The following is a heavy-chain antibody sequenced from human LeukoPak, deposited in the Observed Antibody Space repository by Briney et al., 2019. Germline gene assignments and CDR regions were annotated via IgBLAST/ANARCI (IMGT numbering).Heavy chain of an antibody. D-gene: IGHD5-24*01. J-gene: IGHJ5*02. V-gene: IGHV3-23*01. CDR3: AKDAPDGRYNWFDP. CDR1: GFTISTFA. CDR2: ISGSYGIT. Sequence: PGGSLRLSCAASGFTISTFAMSWVRQAPGKGLEWVSGISGSYGITYYVDSVKGRFTISRDNSKNTLFLQMNSLRAEDTAVYYCAKDAPDGRYNWFDPWGQGTLVTVSS.